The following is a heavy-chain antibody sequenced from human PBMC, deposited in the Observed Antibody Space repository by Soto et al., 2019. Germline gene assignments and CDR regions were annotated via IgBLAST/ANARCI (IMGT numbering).Heavy chain of an antibody. CDR2: IYYRSKWFH. CDR1: GDSVSSNGAC. D-gene: IGHD2-15*01. Sequence: SQTLSLTCVISGDSVSSNGACWNWIRQSPSRGLQWLGRIYYRSKWFHDYAASVESRMAINPDTARNQFSLQLNYVTPEDTAVYYCARVHCSAGTCLDGLDFWGQGTTVTVSS. V-gene: IGHV6-1*01. J-gene: IGHJ6*02. CDR3: ARVHCSAGTCLDGLDF.